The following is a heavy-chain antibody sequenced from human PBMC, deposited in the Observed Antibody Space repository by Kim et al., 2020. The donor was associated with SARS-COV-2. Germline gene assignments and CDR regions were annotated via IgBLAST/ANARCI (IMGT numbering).Heavy chain of an antibody. CDR3: ARDGVVVGGDVFDI. V-gene: IGHV1-69*06. CDR1: GYTFSSYA. J-gene: IGHJ3*02. Sequence: SVKVSCKASGYTFSSYAISWVRQAPGQGLEWMGWISPIFGTANYAQKFQGRVTMTADKSTSTAYMELSSLRSEDTAVYYCARDGVVVGGDVFDIWGRGT. D-gene: IGHD2-15*01. CDR2: ISPIFGTA.